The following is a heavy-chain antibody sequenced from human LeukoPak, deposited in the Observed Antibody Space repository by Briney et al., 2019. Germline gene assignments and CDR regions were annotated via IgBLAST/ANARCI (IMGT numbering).Heavy chain of an antibody. V-gene: IGHV3-48*01. D-gene: IGHD7-27*01. CDR3: ARQMGTSYYYGMDV. Sequence: GGSLRLSCAASGFTFSSYHMNWVRQAPGKGLEWISYITGSSGSIYYADSVKGRFTISRDNAKNSLYLQMNSLRAEDTAVYYCARQMGTSYYYGMDVWGQGTTVTVSS. J-gene: IGHJ6*02. CDR2: ITGSSGSI. CDR1: GFTFSSYH.